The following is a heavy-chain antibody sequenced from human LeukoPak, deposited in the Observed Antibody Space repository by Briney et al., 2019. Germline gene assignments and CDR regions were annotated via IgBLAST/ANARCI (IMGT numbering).Heavy chain of an antibody. CDR3: AKLAHGWYDFTYFDY. Sequence: GGSLRLSCAASGFTFSSYAMSWVRQAPGKGLELVAAISGSGDNTHSADSVKGRFTISRDNSKNTLYLEMNSLRAEDTAIYYCAKLAHGWYDFTYFDYWGQGTLVTISS. J-gene: IGHJ4*02. D-gene: IGHD6-19*01. V-gene: IGHV3-23*01. CDR2: ISGSGDNT. CDR1: GFTFSSYA.